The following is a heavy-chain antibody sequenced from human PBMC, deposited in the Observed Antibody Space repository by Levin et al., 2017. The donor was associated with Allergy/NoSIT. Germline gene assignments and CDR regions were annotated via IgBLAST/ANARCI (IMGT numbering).Heavy chain of an antibody. V-gene: IGHV4-30-4*01. CDR1: GGSINSGNYY. CDR2: IYNTGST. J-gene: IGHJ4*02. Sequence: PSETLSLTCNVSGGSINSGNYYWSWIRQTPGKGLEWIAYIYNTGSTEYNPSLRSRVLISVDTSQNLFSLKLRSVTAADTAVYYCGRGTSGYGELAGDFWGQGTLVTVSS. D-gene: IGHD5-18*01. CDR3: GRGTSGYGELAGDF.